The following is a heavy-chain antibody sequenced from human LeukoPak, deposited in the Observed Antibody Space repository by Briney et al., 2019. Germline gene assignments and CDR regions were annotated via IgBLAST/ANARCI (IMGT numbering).Heavy chain of an antibody. J-gene: IGHJ4*02. V-gene: IGHV4-39*07. CDR2: IYYSGST. Sequence: SETLSLTCTVSGGSISSSSYYWGWIRQPPGKGLEWIGSIYYSGSTYYNPSLKSRVTISVDTSKNLLSLKLSSVNAADTAVYYCARDLITGTTSFDYWGQGTLVTVSS. CDR3: ARDLITGTTSFDY. D-gene: IGHD1-20*01. CDR1: GGSISSSSYY.